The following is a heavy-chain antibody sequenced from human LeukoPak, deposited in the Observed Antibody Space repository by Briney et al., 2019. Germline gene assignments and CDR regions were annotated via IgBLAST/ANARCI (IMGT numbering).Heavy chain of an antibody. CDR3: ARDFGHSSGYYPFDY. D-gene: IGHD3-22*01. CDR1: GGSISSGDYY. V-gene: IGHV4-30-4*01. J-gene: IGHJ4*02. Sequence: SETLSLTCTVSGGSISSGDYYWSWIRQPPGKGLEWIGYIYYSGSTYYNPSLKSRVTISVDTSKNQFSLKLSSVTAADTAVYYCARDFGHSSGYYPFDYWGQGTLVTVSP. CDR2: IYYSGST.